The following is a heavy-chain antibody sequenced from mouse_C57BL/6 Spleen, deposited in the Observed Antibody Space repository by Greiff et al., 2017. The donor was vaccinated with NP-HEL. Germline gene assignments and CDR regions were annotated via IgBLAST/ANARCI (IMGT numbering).Heavy chain of an antibody. D-gene: IGHD2-4*01. V-gene: IGHV5-2*01. CDR2: INSDGGST. CDR1: EYEFPSHD. Sequence: EVKLMESGGGLVQPGESLKLSCESNEYEFPSHDMSWVRKTPEKRLELVAAINSDGGSTYYPDTMESRFIISRDNTKKTLYLQMSSLRSYDTALYYCARQGDYGEGPFAYWGQGTLVTVSA. J-gene: IGHJ3*01. CDR3: ARQGDYGEGPFAY.